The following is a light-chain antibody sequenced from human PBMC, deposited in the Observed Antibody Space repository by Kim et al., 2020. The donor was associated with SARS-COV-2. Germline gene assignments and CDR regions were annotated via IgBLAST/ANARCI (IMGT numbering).Light chain of an antibody. J-gene: IGKJ1*01. V-gene: IGKV3-20*01. CDR3: KQYGHSPLT. CDR2: GAS. CDR1: QRVSSIY. Sequence: SPGERATLACKTSQRVSSIYLAWYQQKRGQAPRLLIYGASGRATGIPDRFSGSGSGTDFTLSISTLEPEDFAVYYCKQYGHSPLTFGQGTKVDIK.